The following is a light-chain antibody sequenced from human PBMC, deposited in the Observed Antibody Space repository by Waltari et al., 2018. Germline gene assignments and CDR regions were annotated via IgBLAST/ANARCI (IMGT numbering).Light chain of an antibody. V-gene: IGLV2-8*01. J-gene: IGLJ2*01. CDR1: SSDIGGYNR. Sequence: QAALTQSPSMSGSPGQSVTISCTGTSSDIGGYNRVSWYQQNPGKVPKLIIYEVSQRPSGVSDRFSGSKSGNTASLTISGLQAEDEADYYCSSNEGSKTYIFGGGTRLTVL. CDR2: EVS. CDR3: SSNEGSKTYI.